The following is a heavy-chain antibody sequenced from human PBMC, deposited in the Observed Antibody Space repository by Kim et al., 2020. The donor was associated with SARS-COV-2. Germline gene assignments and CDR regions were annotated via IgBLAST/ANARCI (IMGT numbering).Heavy chain of an antibody. CDR3: AKDRRYSSGWYEGFDY. Sequence: GGSLRLSCAASGFTFSSYAMSWVRQAPGKGLEWVSAISGSGGSTYYADSVKGRFTISRDNSKNTLYLQMNSLRAEDTAVYYCAKDRRYSSGWYEGFDYWGQGTLVTVSS. CDR2: ISGSGGST. J-gene: IGHJ4*02. D-gene: IGHD6-19*01. CDR1: GFTFSSYA. V-gene: IGHV3-23*01.